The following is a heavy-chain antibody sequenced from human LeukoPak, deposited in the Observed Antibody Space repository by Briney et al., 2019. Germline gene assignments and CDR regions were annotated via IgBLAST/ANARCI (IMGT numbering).Heavy chain of an antibody. CDR3: ARTSSYYYYAMDV. V-gene: IGHV4-59*01. CDR1: GGATSSYY. D-gene: IGHD2-2*01. CDR2: IYYSGSS. J-gene: IGHJ6*02. Sequence: SETLSLPCTVSGGATSSYYWSWIRQPPGKGLEWIGYIYYSGSSNYNPSLKSRVTISVDTSKNLFSLKLSSVTAADTAIYYCARTSSYYYYAMDVWGQGTTVTVSS.